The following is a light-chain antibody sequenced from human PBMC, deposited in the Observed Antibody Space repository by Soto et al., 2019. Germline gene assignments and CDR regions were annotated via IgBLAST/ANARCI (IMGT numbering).Light chain of an antibody. CDR1: QSVSSK. V-gene: IGKV3-15*01. CDR2: GAS. Sequence: EIVMTQSPATLSVSPGERATLSCRASQSVSSKLAWFQQKAGQGPRLLIYGASTRATGIPARFSGSGSGTDFTLTISSLQSEDFAVYFCEQYSYWWTFDQGTKVEVK. CDR3: EQYSYWWT. J-gene: IGKJ1*01.